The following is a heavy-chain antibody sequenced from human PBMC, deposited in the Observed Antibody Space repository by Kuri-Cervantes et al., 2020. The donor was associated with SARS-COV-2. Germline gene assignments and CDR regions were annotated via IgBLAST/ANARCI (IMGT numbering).Heavy chain of an antibody. Sequence: SVKVSCKASGATFSSYSISWVRQAPGQGLEWMGRIITILGIANYAQQFQGRVTITADKSTSTAYMELNSLASEDTAVYYCARSSNGWSCDSWGQGTLVTVSS. D-gene: IGHD6-19*01. CDR3: ARSSNGWSCDS. V-gene: IGHV1-69*02. J-gene: IGHJ4*02. CDR2: IITILGIA. CDR1: GATFSSYS.